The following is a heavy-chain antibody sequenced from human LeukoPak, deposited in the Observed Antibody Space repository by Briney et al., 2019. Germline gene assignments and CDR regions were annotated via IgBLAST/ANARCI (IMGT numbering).Heavy chain of an antibody. CDR2: IYSSGGT. V-gene: IGHV4-59*10. D-gene: IGHD3-22*01. CDR3: ARNYSDGTGYYYIRP. CDR1: DGSISRYY. Sequence: SETLSLTCADSDGSISRYYWSWIRQPAGKGLEWIGRIYSSGGTNYNPSLKRRVTMSVATSKNQLHLKLPSVTAADTDVYSCARNYSDGTGYYYIRPWGQGTLVTVSS. J-gene: IGHJ5*02.